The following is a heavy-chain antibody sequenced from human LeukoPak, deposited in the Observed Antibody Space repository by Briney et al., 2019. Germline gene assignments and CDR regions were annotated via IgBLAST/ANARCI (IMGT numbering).Heavy chain of an antibody. CDR2: IYYNGST. D-gene: IGHD3-22*01. CDR1: GGSISSGGYY. CDR3: ARFPPPYYYDSSGYFDY. Sequence: PSQTLSLTCTVSGGSISSGGYYWSWIRQHPGKGLEWLGYIYYNGSTYYNPSLKTRVTISVDTSKNQFSLKLSSVTAADTAVYYCARFPPPYYYDSSGYFDYWGQGTLVTVSS. J-gene: IGHJ4*02. V-gene: IGHV4-31*03.